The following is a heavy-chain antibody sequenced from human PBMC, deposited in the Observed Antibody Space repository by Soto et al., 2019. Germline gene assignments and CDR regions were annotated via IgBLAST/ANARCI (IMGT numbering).Heavy chain of an antibody. Sequence: PSETLSLTCTVSGGSISSGDYYWSWIRQPPGKGLEWIGYIYYSGSTNYNPSLKSRVTISIDTSRNRFSLKLISVTAADTAVYYCARRIEMTTMKTGMDVWGQGTTVTVSS. CDR1: GGSISSGDYY. CDR3: ARRIEMTTMKTGMDV. J-gene: IGHJ6*02. CDR2: IYYSGST. V-gene: IGHV4-61*08.